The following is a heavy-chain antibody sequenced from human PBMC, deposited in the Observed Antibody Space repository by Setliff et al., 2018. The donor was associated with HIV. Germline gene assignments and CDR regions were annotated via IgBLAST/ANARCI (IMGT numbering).Heavy chain of an antibody. V-gene: IGHV1-69*13. J-gene: IGHJ2*01. CDR1: GGPFSHYA. D-gene: IGHD3-22*01. CDR2: IIPVFDTT. Sequence: SVKVSCKASGGPFSHYAISWVRQAPGQGLEWVGGIIPVFDTTIYAQKFQGRVTITADESTYTAEMELSSLTSDDTAVYYCARDDHYYDMGSILSDWYFDLWGRGTLVTVSS. CDR3: ARDDHYYDMGSILSDWYFDL.